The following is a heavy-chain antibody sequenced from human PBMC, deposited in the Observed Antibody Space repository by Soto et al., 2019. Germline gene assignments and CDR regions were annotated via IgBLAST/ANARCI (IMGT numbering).Heavy chain of an antibody. CDR3: ARDRGSGLYRAGSDY. D-gene: IGHD6-19*01. J-gene: IGHJ4*02. V-gene: IGHV3-7*01. CDR2: LYPGGSEK. Sequence: EVQLVESGGGLVQPGGSLRLSCTASGFTFSSYWMTWVRQAPGKGLEWVANLYPGGSEKYYVESVKGRFTISRDNTRNSLSLQMNSLRAEDTAVYFCARDRGSGLYRAGSDYWGQGTQVTVSS. CDR1: GFTFSSYW.